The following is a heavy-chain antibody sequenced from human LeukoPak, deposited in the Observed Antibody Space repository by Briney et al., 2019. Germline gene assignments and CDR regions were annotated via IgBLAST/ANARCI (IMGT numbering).Heavy chain of an antibody. V-gene: IGHV4-39*07. CDR3: ARGTLYDFWSGLYYYYYYMDV. J-gene: IGHJ6*03. CDR1: GGSINSINYY. D-gene: IGHD3-3*01. Sequence: SETLSLTCIVSGGSINSINYYWGWIRQPPGKGLEWIGAIYYSGSTYYNPSLKSRVTISVDTSKNQFSLKLSSVTAADTAVYYCARGTLYDFWSGLYYYYYYMDVWGKGTTVTVSS. CDR2: IYYSGST.